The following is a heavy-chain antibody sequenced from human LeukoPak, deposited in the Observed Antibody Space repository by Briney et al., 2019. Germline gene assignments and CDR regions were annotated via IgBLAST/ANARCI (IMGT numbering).Heavy chain of an antibody. CDR3: ASIDQVETTMGGYYFDY. J-gene: IGHJ4*02. CDR2: IYFSGST. V-gene: IGHV4-59*01. D-gene: IGHD5-18*01. CDR1: GGSISNFY. Sequence: PSETLSLTCTVSGGSISNFYWSWIRQPPGKGLEWIGYIYFSGSTNYNPSLKSRVTISVDTSKNQFYLKLSSVTAADTAVYYCASIDQVETTMGGYYFDYWGQGTLVTVSS.